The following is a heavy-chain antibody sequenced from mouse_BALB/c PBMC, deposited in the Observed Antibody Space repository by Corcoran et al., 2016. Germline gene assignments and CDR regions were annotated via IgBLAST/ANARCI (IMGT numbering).Heavy chain of an antibody. V-gene: IGHV9-3-1*01. CDR2: INTYTGEP. J-gene: IGHJ4*01. CDR1: GYTFTNNG. Sequence: QIQLVQSGPELKKPGETVKISCKASGYTFTNNGMNWVKQAPGKGLKWMGWINTYTGEPTYADDFKGRFAFSLETSASTAYLQINNLKNEDTATYFCVREPYAMDYWGQGTSVTVSS. CDR3: VREPYAMDY.